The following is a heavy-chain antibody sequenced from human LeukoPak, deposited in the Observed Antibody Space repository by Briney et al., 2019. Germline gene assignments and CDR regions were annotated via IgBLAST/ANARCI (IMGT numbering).Heavy chain of an antibody. Sequence: PGGSLRLSCAASGFTFSSYGMHWVRQAPGKGLEWVAFIRYDGSNKYYADSVKGRFTISRDNSKNTLYLQMNSLRAEDTAVYYCANTRYFDWLLSPFGVDYWGQGTLVTVSS. CDR2: IRYDGSNK. D-gene: IGHD3-9*01. J-gene: IGHJ4*02. CDR1: GFTFSSYG. CDR3: ANTRYFDWLLSPFGVDY. V-gene: IGHV3-30*02.